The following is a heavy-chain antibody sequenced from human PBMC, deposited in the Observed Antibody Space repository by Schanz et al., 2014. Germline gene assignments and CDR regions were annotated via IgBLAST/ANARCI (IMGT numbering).Heavy chain of an antibody. CDR2: ISSSGNII. V-gene: IGHV3-11*01. CDR3: ASGQWVVHDY. D-gene: IGHD6-19*01. J-gene: IGHJ4*02. CDR1: GFTFSDSF. Sequence: QVLLVESGGGLVKPGGSLRLSCSASGFTFSDSFMSWIRQTPGKGLEWLSYISSSGNIIHYADSVKGRFTVSRDNANNSVYLQMNSLRGEDTAVYYCASGQWVVHDYWGQGTLVTVSS.